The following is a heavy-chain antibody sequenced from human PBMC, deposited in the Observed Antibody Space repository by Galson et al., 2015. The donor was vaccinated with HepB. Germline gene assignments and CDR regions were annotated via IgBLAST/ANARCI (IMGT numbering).Heavy chain of an antibody. J-gene: IGHJ3*02. V-gene: IGHV1-46*04. CDR3: ARTYYDSSGYYMIGAFDI. CDR2: INPSGGST. CDR1: GYTFTSYY. D-gene: IGHD3-22*01. Sequence: CKASGYTFTSYYMHWVRQAPGQGLEWMGIINPSGGSTSYAQKLQGGVTMTRDTSTSTVYMELSSLRSEDTAVYYCARTYYDSSGYYMIGAFDIWGQGTMVTVSS.